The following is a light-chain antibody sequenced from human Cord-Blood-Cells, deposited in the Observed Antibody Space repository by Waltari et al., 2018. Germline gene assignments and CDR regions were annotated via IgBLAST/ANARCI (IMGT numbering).Light chain of an antibody. CDR2: RNN. Sequence: QSVLTQPPSASGTPGQRVTTSCSGSISNIGSNYVYWYQQPPGTAPKLLIYRNNQRPSGVPDRFSGSKSGTSASLAISGLRSEDEADYYCAAWDDSLSGPGVFGGGTKLTVL. J-gene: IGLJ3*02. CDR3: AAWDDSLSGPGV. V-gene: IGLV1-47*01. CDR1: ISNIGSNY.